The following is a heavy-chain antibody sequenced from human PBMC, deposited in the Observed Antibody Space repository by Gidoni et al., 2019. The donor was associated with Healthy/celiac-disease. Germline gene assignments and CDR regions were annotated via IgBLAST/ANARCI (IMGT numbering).Heavy chain of an antibody. CDR3: ARGLPSVKPAGMDV. Sequence: QVQLQESRPGLVKPSETLSLTCTVSGGSISSYYWSWIRQPPGKGLEWIGYIYYSGSTNYNPSLKSRVTISVDTSKNQFSLKLSSVTAADTAVYYCARGLPSVKPAGMDVWGQGTTVTVSS. J-gene: IGHJ6*02. CDR2: IYYSGST. CDR1: GGSISSYY. D-gene: IGHD3-16*01. V-gene: IGHV4-59*01.